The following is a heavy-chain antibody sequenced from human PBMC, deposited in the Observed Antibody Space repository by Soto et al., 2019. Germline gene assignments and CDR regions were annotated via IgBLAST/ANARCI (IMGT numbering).Heavy chain of an antibody. D-gene: IGHD5-12*01. CDR2: ISYDGSNK. CDR3: ASSGYDYGLDP. J-gene: IGHJ5*02. V-gene: IGHV3-30-3*01. CDR1: GFTFSSYA. Sequence: QVQLVESGGGVVQPGRSLRLSCAASGFTFSSYAMHWVRQAPGKGLEWVAVISYDGSNKYYADSVKGRFTISRDNSKNTLYLQMNSLRAEDTAVHYCASSGYDYGLDPWGQGTLVTFAS.